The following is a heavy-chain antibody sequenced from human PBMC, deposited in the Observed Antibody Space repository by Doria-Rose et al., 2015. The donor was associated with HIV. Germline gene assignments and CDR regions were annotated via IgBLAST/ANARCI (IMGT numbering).Heavy chain of an antibody. CDR1: EVSLSSPGMG. CDR3: ARIKSSRWYHKYYFDF. D-gene: IGHD6-13*01. V-gene: IGHV2-26*01. J-gene: IGHJ4*02. Sequence: QITLKESGPVLVKPTETLTLTCTVSEVSLSSPGMGVSWIRQPPGKALERLANIFSDDERSYKTSLKSRLTISRGTSKSQVVHTMTDMDPVDTATYYCARIKSSRWYHKYYFDFWGQGTLVIVSA. CDR2: IFSDDER.